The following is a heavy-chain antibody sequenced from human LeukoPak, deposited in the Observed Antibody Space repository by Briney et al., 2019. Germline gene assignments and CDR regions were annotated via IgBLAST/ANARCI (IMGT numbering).Heavy chain of an antibody. Sequence: ASVKVSCKASGYTFTSYGISWVRQAPGQGLEWMGIINPSGGSTSYAQKFQGRVNMTRDTSTSTVYMVLSSLRSEDTAVYYCARVSYYGSGSYGYWGQGTLVTVSS. V-gene: IGHV1-46*01. J-gene: IGHJ4*02. CDR1: GYTFTSYG. CDR2: INPSGGST. D-gene: IGHD3-10*01. CDR3: ARVSYYGSGSYGY.